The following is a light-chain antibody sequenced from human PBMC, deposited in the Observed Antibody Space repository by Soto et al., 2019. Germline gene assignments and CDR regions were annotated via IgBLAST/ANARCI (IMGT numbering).Light chain of an antibody. CDR3: QRYGSSPLIT. Sequence: ETVLTQSPGTLSLSPGERATLSCRASLSVSSSSLAWYQQRPGQAPRLLIYGTSSRATGIPDRFSGSGSGTDFTLTISRLEPEDFAVYFCQRYGSSPLITFGQGTRLEI. CDR2: GTS. V-gene: IGKV3-20*01. J-gene: IGKJ5*01. CDR1: LSVSSSS.